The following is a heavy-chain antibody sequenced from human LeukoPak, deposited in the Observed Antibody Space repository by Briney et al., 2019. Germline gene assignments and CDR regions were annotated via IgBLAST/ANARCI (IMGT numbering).Heavy chain of an antibody. CDR3: ARDPGGNYFGPGTYFAY. D-gene: IGHD3-10*01. J-gene: IGHJ4*02. CDR2: IDSETGNT. Sequence: GASVKVSCKASGFTFTHYYIHWVRQARAQGLEWVGGIDSETGNTRNAHNFQGRVTMTRDTSTSTVYMELSSLRFEDTADYYCARDPGGNYFGPGTYFAYWGQGTLLTVSS. V-gene: IGHV1-46*01. CDR1: GFTFTHYY.